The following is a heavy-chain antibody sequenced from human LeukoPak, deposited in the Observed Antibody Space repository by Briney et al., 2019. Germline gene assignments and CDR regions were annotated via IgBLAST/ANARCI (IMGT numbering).Heavy chain of an antibody. V-gene: IGHV3-7*03. CDR2: IKQGGGEK. Sequence: GGSLRLLCAASGHTFSVYWMFWVPEAPGKAVVGVANIKQGGGEKHYVDCVRGRFTISRDNAKNSLYLQMNSLRVEDTAVYYCATDRGLRWGKGTTVTVSS. CDR3: ATDRGLR. CDR1: GHTFSVYW. J-gene: IGHJ6*04.